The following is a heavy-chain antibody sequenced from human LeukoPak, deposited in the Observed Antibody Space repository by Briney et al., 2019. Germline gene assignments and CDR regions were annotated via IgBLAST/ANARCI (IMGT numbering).Heavy chain of an antibody. V-gene: IGHV3-48*03. CDR1: GFTFSTYE. CDR2: LSVDGTYI. Sequence: GGSLRLSCAASGFTFSTYEMNWVRQAPGKGLEWVSYLSVDGTYILYADSVQGRFTVSRDSAKNSLYLQMNSLRAEDTAVYYCARDMMVPGVFMDHWGQGTLVTVSS. J-gene: IGHJ4*02. CDR3: ARDMMVPGVFMDH. D-gene: IGHD3-10*01.